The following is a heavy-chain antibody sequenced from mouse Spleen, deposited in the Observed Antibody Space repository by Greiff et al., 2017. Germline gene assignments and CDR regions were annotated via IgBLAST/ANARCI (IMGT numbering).Heavy chain of an antibody. Sequence: QVQLKQSGAELVKPGASVKISCKASGYAFSSYWMNWVKQRPGKGLEWIGQIYPGDGDTNYNGKFKGKATLTADKSSSTAYMQLSSLTSEDSAVYFCAREKKPSYWYFDVWGTGTTVTVSS. D-gene: IGHD5-1-1*01. J-gene: IGHJ1*03. CDR3: AREKKPSYWYFDV. CDR1: GYAFSSYW. CDR2: IYPGDGDT. V-gene: IGHV1-80*01.